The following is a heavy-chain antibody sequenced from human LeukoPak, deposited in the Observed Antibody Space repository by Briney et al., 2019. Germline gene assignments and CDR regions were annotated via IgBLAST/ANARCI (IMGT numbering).Heavy chain of an antibody. CDR2: IYSDNT. CDR1: GFTVSSNS. Sequence: GGSLRLSCAVSGFTVSSNSMSWVRQAPGKGLEWVSFIYSDNTHYSDSVKGRFTISRDNSKNTLYLQMNSLRAEDTAVYYCARALWFGETFPAYWGQGTLVTVSS. V-gene: IGHV3-53*01. CDR3: ARALWFGETFPAY. D-gene: IGHD3-10*01. J-gene: IGHJ4*02.